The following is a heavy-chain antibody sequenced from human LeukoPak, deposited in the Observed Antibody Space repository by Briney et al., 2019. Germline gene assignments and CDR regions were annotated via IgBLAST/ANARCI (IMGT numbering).Heavy chain of an antibody. Sequence: GGSLRLSCAASGFTFRNYAMSWVRQGPGKGLEWVSGISSSSGSTYYADSVKGRFTISRDNSKNTLYLQMNSLRAEDTAVYYCAKDHSSGWPNYFDYWGQGTLVTVSS. CDR3: AKDHSSGWPNYFDY. J-gene: IGHJ4*02. D-gene: IGHD6-19*01. CDR2: ISSSSGST. CDR1: GFTFRNYA. V-gene: IGHV3-23*01.